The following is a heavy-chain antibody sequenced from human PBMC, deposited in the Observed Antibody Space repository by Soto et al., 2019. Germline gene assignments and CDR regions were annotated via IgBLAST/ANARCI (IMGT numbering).Heavy chain of an antibody. J-gene: IGHJ4*02. V-gene: IGHV1-69*13. D-gene: IGHD2-15*01. Sequence: ASVKVSCKASGGTFSSYAISWVRQAPGQGLEWMGGIIPIFGTANYAQKFQGRVTITADESTSTAYMELSSLRSEDTAVYYCAREPYGGNGGFDYWGRGTLVTVSS. CDR3: AREPYGGNGGFDY. CDR2: IIPIFGTA. CDR1: GGTFSSYA.